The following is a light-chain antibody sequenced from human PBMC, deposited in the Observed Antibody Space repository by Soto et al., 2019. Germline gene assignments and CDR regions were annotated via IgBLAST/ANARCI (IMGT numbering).Light chain of an antibody. J-gene: IGLJ1*01. CDR2: DVR. CDR1: SSDVGGYNY. V-gene: IGLV2-11*01. Sequence: QSALTQPRSVSGSPGQSVTISCTGTSSDVGGYNYVSWYQQHPGKAPKLMIYDVRKRPLGVPDRFSGSKSGNTASLTSSGLQAEDEADYYCCSYAGSYTYVFGPGTKVTVL. CDR3: CSYAGSYTYV.